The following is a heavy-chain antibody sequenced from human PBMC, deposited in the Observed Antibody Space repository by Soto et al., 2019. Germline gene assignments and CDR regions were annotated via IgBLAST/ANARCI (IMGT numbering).Heavy chain of an antibody. D-gene: IGHD3-3*01. V-gene: IGHV4-34*01. CDR2: INHSGST. CDR1: GGSFSGYY. CDR3: ARGLRGYDFWSGYPKWFDP. J-gene: IGHJ5*02. Sequence: QVQLQQWGAGLLKPSETLSLTCAVYGGSFSGYYWSWIRQPPGKGLEWIGEINHSGSTNYNPSLKSRVTIAVDTSKNQFSLKLSSVTAADTAVYYCARGLRGYDFWSGYPKWFDPWGQGTLVTVSS.